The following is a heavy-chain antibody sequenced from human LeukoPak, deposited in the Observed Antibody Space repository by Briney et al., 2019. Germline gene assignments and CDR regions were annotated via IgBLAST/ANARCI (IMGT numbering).Heavy chain of an antibody. CDR3: AREYSSSSGRSFDY. J-gene: IGHJ4*02. CDR2: IWYDGSNK. V-gene: IGHV3-33*01. Sequence: GGSLRLSCAASGFTFSSYGMHWVRQAPGKGLEWVAVIWYDGSNKYYADSVKGRFTISRDNSKNTLYLQMNSLRAEDTAVYYCAREYSSSSGRSFDYWGQGTLVTVSS. CDR1: GFTFSSYG. D-gene: IGHD6-6*01.